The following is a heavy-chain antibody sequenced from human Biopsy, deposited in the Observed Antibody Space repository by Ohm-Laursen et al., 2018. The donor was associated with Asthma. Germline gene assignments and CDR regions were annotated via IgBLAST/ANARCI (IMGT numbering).Heavy chain of an antibody. V-gene: IGHV1-3*01. CDR3: ARTYFDFLTGQVHDAFAM. Sequence: ATVKISCKASGYTFINYAIHWVRQVPGQRPEWMGWINAANGNTKYSQKFQGRLTISRDTSASTAYMDLSSLRSEDTAVYYCARTYFDFLTGQVHDAFAMWGQGAMVTVSS. D-gene: IGHD3-9*01. CDR2: INAANGNT. J-gene: IGHJ3*02. CDR1: GYTFINYA.